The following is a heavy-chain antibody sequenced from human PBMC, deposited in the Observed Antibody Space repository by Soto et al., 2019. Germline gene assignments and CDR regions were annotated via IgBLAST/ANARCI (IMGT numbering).Heavy chain of an antibody. D-gene: IGHD3-10*01. CDR2: ISGGGDTT. CDR1: GFPFNNYA. Sequence: EVQLLESGGGLVQPGGSLGLSWAASGFPFNNYARTWVRQAPGKGREWVSAISGGGDTTSYADSVKGRFTVSRDGSKNTLYLQMSSLRAEDTALYYCAKGRGGSGSLTPRVDFWGQGTLVTVSS. V-gene: IGHV3-23*01. J-gene: IGHJ4*02. CDR3: AKGRGGSGSLTPRVDF.